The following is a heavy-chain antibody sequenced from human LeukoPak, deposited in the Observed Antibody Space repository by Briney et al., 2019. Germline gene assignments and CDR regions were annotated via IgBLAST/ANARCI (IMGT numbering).Heavy chain of an antibody. Sequence: GRSLRLSRAASGFTFSSYAMHWVRQAPGKGLEGVAVISYDGSNKYYADSVKGRFTISRDNSKNTLYLQMNSLRAEDTAMYYCARVRHYGSGSYPGYWGQGTLVTVSS. J-gene: IGHJ4*02. CDR3: ARVRHYGSGSYPGY. CDR2: ISYDGSNK. D-gene: IGHD3-10*01. V-gene: IGHV3-30*04. CDR1: GFTFSSYA.